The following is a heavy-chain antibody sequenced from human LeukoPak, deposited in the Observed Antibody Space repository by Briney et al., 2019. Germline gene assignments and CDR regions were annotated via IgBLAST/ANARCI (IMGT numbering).Heavy chain of an antibody. Sequence: PSETLSLTCAVYGGSFSGYYWSWIRQPPGKGLEWIGEINHSGSTNYNPSLESRVTISVDTSKNQFSLKLSSVTPADTAVYYCASYDYIWGSYRYGGYFDYWGQGTLVTVSS. CDR3: ASYDYIWGSYRYGGYFDY. CDR1: GGSFSGYY. CDR2: INHSGST. J-gene: IGHJ4*02. D-gene: IGHD3-16*02. V-gene: IGHV4-34*01.